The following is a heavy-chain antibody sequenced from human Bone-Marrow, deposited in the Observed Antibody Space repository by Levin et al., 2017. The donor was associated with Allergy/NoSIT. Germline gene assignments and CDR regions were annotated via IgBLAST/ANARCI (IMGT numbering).Heavy chain of an antibody. J-gene: IGHJ5*02. V-gene: IGHV4-61*01. Sequence: PSETLSLTCTVSGDSVSSGSHFWSWIRQPPGKALEWIGYVYYSGSTTYNPSLKSRVTVSVDTSKNQFSLNLRSVTAADTAVYYCARVTLSFVIAGGTTSWFDPWGQGTLVTVAS. D-gene: IGHD6-13*01. CDR3: ARVTLSFVIAGGTTSWFDP. CDR1: GDSVSSGSHF. CDR2: VYYSGST.